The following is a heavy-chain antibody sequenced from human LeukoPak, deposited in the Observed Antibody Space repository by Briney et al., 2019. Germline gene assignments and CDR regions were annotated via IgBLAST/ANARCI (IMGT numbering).Heavy chain of an antibody. CDR1: GFIFSSYG. CDR3: AKATSVTTLFDY. V-gene: IGHV3-23*01. Sequence: GGSLRLSCAASGFIFSSYGMTWVRQAPGKGLEWLSSISGSGSGGSTYYADSVKGRFTISRDNSKNTLYLQMNSLRVEDAAVYYCAKATSVTTLFDYWGQGTLVTVSS. CDR2: ISGSGSGGST. D-gene: IGHD4-17*01. J-gene: IGHJ4*02.